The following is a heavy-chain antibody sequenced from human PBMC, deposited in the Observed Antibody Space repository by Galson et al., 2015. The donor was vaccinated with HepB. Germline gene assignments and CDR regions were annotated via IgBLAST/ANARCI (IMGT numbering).Heavy chain of an antibody. V-gene: IGHV1-18*01. J-gene: IGHJ4*02. CDR3: ARASYGDYEFSY. D-gene: IGHD4-17*01. CDR1: GSTFTSYG. Sequence: SVKVSCKASGSTFTSYGISWVRQAPGQGLEWMGWISAYNGNTNYAQKLQGRVTMTTDTSTSTAYMELRSLRSDDTAVYYCARASYGDYEFSYWGQGTLVTVSS. CDR2: ISAYNGNT.